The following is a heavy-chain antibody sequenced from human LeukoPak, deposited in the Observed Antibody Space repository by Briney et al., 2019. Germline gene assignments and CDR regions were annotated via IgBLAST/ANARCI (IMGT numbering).Heavy chain of an antibody. CDR3: ARWRGVYYYDSSGAHAFDI. Sequence: GASVKVSCKASGYTFTSYGNSWVRQAPGQGLEWMGWISAYNGNTNYAQKLQGRVTMTTDTSTSTAYMELRSLRSDDTAVYYCARWRGVYYYDSSGAHAFDIWGQGTMVTVSS. CDR1: GYTFTSYG. J-gene: IGHJ3*02. D-gene: IGHD3-22*01. CDR2: ISAYNGNT. V-gene: IGHV1-18*01.